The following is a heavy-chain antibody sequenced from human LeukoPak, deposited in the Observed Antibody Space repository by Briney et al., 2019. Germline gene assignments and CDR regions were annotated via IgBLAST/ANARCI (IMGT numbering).Heavy chain of an antibody. V-gene: IGHV1-69*04. D-gene: IGHD1-1*01. CDR1: GGTFSSYA. J-gene: IGHJ1*01. CDR2: IIPIFGIA. Sequence: ASVKVSCKASGGTFSSYAISWVRQAPGQGIEWMGRIIPIFGIANYAQKFQGRVTITADKSTSTAYMELSSLRSEDTAVYYCARGTPLNEPSPAEYFQHWGQGTLVTVSS. CDR3: ARGTPLNEPSPAEYFQH.